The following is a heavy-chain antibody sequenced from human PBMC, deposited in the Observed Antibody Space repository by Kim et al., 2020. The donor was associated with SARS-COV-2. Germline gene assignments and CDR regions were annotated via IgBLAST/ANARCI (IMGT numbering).Heavy chain of an antibody. D-gene: IGHD3-10*01. V-gene: IGHV3-23*01. CDR3: AKFYGSGLDY. Sequence: STYDAECVKGRFTIYRDNSKNTLYLQMNSRIAEDTAVYYCAKFYGSGLDYWGQGTLVTVSS. J-gene: IGHJ4*02. CDR2: ST.